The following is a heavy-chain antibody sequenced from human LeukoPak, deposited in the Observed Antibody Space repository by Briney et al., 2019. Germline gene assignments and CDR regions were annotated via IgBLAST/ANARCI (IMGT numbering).Heavy chain of an antibody. J-gene: IGHJ4*02. CDR3: ARDADGYED. D-gene: IGHD5-24*01. V-gene: IGHV3-7*01. CDR1: GFTFSRAW. CDR2: IKEDGSED. Sequence: GGSLRLSCAASGFTFSRAWMSWVRQAPGKGLEWVANIKEDGSEDYYAGSVKGRFAISKDNAKNSLYLQMNNLRAEDTAMYYCARDADGYEDWGQGTLVIVSS.